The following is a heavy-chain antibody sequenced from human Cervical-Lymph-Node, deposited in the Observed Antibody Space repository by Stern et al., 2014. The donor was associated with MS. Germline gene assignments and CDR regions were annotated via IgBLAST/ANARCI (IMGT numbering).Heavy chain of an antibody. Sequence: VQLLQSGAEVKKPGSSVKVSCKASGGTFSSYAITWVRQAPGHGLEWLGGLFPIFGITNYAQKFQGRVTITADESTSTAYMELSSLRSEDTAVYYCARDGAYCGGDCYPGMDVWGQGTTVTVSS. J-gene: IGHJ6*02. D-gene: IGHD2-21*02. CDR1: GGTFSSYA. CDR2: LFPIFGIT. V-gene: IGHV1-69*01. CDR3: ARDGAYCGGDCYPGMDV.